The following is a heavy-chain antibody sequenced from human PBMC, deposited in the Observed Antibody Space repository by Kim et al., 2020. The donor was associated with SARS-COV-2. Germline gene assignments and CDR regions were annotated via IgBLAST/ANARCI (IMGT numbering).Heavy chain of an antibody. CDR3: ARDTRFQYYDRSGYSNSYFYGMDI. CDR1: GFSFSRYW. CDR2: IHLDGSEK. D-gene: IGHD3-22*01. V-gene: IGHV3-7*01. J-gene: IGHJ6*02. Sequence: GGSLRLSCVGSGFSFSRYWMTWVRQAPGKGLEWVANIHLDGSEKHYVDSVEGRFTISRDNANNSLFLQMNSLRAEDTAIYFCARDTRFQYYDRSGYSNSYFYGMDIWGQGTSVIVSS.